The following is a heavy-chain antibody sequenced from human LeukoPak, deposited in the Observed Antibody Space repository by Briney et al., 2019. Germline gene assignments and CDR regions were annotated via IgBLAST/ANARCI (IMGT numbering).Heavy chain of an antibody. D-gene: IGHD6-19*01. CDR2: IKQDGSEK. CDR3: ARDRGSSGRLGRFDN. J-gene: IGHJ4*02. CDR1: GFTLSTYW. Sequence: GGSLRLSCAASGFTLSTYWMSWVRQAPGKGLEWVANIKQDGSEKYYVDSVKGRFTISRDNAKKFLYLQMNSLGVGDTAVYYCARDRGSSGRLGRFDNWGQGTLVTVSP. V-gene: IGHV3-7*01.